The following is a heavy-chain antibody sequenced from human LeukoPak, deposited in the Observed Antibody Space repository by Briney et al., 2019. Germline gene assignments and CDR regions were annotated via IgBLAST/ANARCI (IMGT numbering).Heavy chain of an antibody. J-gene: IGHJ4*02. V-gene: IGHV3-21*01. D-gene: IGHD3-10*01. CDR1: GFTFSGYS. Sequence: GGSLRLSCAASGFTFSGYSMNWVRQAPGKGLEWVSSISSSSSYIYYADSVKGRFTISRDNAKNSLYLQMNSLRAEDTAVYYCASLWFGESFDYWGQGTLVTVSS. CDR2: ISSSSSYI. CDR3: ASLWFGESFDY.